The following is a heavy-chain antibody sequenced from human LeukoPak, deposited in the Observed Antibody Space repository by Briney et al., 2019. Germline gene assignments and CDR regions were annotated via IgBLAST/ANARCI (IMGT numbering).Heavy chain of an antibody. CDR1: GGSISSGSYY. D-gene: IGHD3-22*01. J-gene: IGHJ3*02. Sequence: PSETLSLTCTVSGGSISSGSYYWSWIRQPPGKGLEWIGYIYYSGSTNYNPSLKSRVTISVDTSKNQFSLKLSSVTAADTAVYYCARLYDSSGYYYGDAFDIWGQGTMVTVSS. CDR3: ARLYDSSGYYYGDAFDI. CDR2: IYYSGST. V-gene: IGHV4-61*01.